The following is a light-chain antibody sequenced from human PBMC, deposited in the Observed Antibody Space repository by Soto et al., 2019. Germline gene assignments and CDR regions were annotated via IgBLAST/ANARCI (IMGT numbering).Light chain of an antibody. CDR1: QSISSD. J-gene: IGKJ5*01. V-gene: IGKV1-39*01. Sequence: DIQMTQSPFSLSASVADRVTITCRTSQSISSDLNWYQQKAGKAPKLLIYAASSLQSGVPSRFSGSGSETHFTLTISSLQPEDFVTYYCQQIYSIPITFGQGTRLEIK. CDR2: AAS. CDR3: QQIYSIPIT.